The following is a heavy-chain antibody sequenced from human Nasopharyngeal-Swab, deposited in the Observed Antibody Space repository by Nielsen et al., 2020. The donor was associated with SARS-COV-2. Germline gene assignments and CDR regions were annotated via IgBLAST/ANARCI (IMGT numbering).Heavy chain of an antibody. CDR3: TTDFYFDY. CDR2: IGDKDHNYAT. CDR1: GLIFSAYA. V-gene: IGHV3-73*01. J-gene: IGHJ4*02. Sequence: GESLKISCAASGLIFSAYAIHWVRQASGKGLEWVGRIGDKDHNYATTYGASVQGRFTIPRDDSKNTAFLQMDSLKTEDTALYYCTTDFYFDYWGRGTLVTVSS.